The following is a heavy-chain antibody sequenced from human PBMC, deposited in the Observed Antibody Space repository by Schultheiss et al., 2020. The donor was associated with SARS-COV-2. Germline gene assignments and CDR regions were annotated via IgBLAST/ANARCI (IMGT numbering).Heavy chain of an antibody. J-gene: IGHJ3*02. CDR1: GGSISSSRYY. Sequence: SETLSLTCTVSGGSISSSRYYWGWIRQPPGKGLEWIGSIYYSGSTYYNPSLKRRVTISVDTSKNQFSLKLSSVTAADTAVYYCARHGVDIVVVDGAFDIWGQGTMVTVSS. V-gene: IGHV4-39*01. CDR2: IYYSGST. CDR3: ARHGVDIVVVDGAFDI. D-gene: IGHD2-2*01.